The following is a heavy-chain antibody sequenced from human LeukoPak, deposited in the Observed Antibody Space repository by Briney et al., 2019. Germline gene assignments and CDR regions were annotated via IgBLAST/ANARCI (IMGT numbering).Heavy chain of an antibody. Sequence: GRSLRLSCAASGFTFSSYAVHWVRQAPGKGLEWVAVISYDGSNKYYADSVKGRFTISRDNSKNTLYLQMNSLRAEDTAVYYCARPYNWDTLRLYYFDYWGQGTLVTVSS. J-gene: IGHJ4*02. V-gene: IGHV3-30-3*01. CDR2: ISYDGSNK. D-gene: IGHD1-20*01. CDR3: ARPYNWDTLRLYYFDY. CDR1: GFTFSSYA.